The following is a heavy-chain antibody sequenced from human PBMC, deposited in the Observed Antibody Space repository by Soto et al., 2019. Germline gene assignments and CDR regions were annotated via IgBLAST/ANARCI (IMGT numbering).Heavy chain of an antibody. CDR3: ARRWGYSSDY. J-gene: IGHJ4*02. V-gene: IGHV4-39*01. CDR1: GGSISSYY. D-gene: IGHD7-27*01. CDR2: IYYSGST. Sequence: SETLSLTCTVSGGSISSYYCDWILSPPGKGLDWIGSIYYSGSTYYNPSLKSRVTISVDTSKNQFSLKLSSVTAADTAVYYCARRWGYSSDYWGPGTPVTVSP.